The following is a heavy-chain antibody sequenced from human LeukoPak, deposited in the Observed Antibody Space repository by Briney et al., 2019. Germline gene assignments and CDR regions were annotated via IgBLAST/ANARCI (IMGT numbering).Heavy chain of an antibody. CDR3: ARDRATTVTMGYFDY. Sequence: SETLSLTCTVSGYSISSGYHWGWIQQPPGKGLEWIGSIYYGGSTYYNPSLKSRVTISVDTSKNQFSLKLSSVTAADTAVYYCARDRATTVTMGYFDYWGQGTLVTVSS. J-gene: IGHJ4*02. CDR1: GYSISSGYH. CDR2: IYYGGST. V-gene: IGHV4-38-2*02. D-gene: IGHD4-17*01.